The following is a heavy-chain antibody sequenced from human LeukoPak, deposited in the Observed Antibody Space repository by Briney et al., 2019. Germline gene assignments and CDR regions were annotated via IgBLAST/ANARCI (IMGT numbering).Heavy chain of an antibody. Sequence: ASVKVSCKASGGTFSSYAISWVRQAPGQGLEWMGRIIPIFGIANYAQKFQGRVMITADKSTSTAYMELSSLRSEDTAVYYCARSREGGDAAYGMDVWGQGTTVTVSS. CDR1: GGTFSSYA. CDR3: ARSREGGDAAYGMDV. D-gene: IGHD2-21*02. V-gene: IGHV1-69*04. J-gene: IGHJ6*02. CDR2: IIPIFGIA.